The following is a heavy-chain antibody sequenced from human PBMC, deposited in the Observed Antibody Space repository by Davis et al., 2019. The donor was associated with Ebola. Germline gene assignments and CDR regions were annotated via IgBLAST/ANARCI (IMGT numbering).Heavy chain of an antibody. D-gene: IGHD2-2*01. V-gene: IGHV1-46*01. Sequence: ASVKVSCKASGYTFTSYYMHWVRQAPGQGLEWMGIINPSGGSTIYAQKFQGRVTMTTDTSTSTAYMELRSLRSDDTAVYYCARVQGVPAAMSFYGMDVWGQGTTVTVSS. CDR2: INPSGGST. CDR1: GYTFTSYY. J-gene: IGHJ6*02. CDR3: ARVQGVPAAMSFYGMDV.